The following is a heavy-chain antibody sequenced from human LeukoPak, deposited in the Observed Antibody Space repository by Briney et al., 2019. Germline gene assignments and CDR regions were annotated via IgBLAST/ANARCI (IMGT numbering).Heavy chain of an antibody. J-gene: IGHJ4*02. V-gene: IGHV4-59*12. D-gene: IGHD2-15*01. CDR2: IYYIGST. CDR1: GGSISSYY. Sequence: SETLSLTCTVSGGSISSYYWSWIRQPPGKGLEWIGYIYYIGSTNYNPSLKSRVTMSVDTSKNQFSLKLSSVTAADTAVYYCARGGCESCYNYWGQGTLVTVSS. CDR3: ARGGCESCYNY.